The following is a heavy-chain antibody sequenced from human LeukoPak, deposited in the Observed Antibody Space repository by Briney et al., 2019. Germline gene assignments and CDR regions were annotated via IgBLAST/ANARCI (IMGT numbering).Heavy chain of an antibody. J-gene: IGHJ5*01. V-gene: IGHV4-4*07. CDR2: IYTSGST. D-gene: IGHD2-8*01. CDR3: ARAQDIVLMVYARNWFDP. Sequence: SETLSLSCTVSGGSISSYYWSWIRQPAGKGLEWIGRIYTSGSTNYNPSLKSRVTMSVDTSKNQFSLKLSSVTAADTAVYYCARAQDIVLMVYARNWFDPWGQGSLVTVSS. CDR1: GGSISSYY.